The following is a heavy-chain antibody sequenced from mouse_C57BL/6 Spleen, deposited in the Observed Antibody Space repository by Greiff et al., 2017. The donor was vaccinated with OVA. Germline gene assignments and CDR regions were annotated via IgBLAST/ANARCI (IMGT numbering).Heavy chain of an antibody. J-gene: IGHJ1*03. CDR1: GFTFSSYA. CDR2: ISDGGSYT. V-gene: IGHV5-4*01. CDR3: ARGGDYYGSSYGYFDV. D-gene: IGHD1-1*01. Sequence: EVHLVESGGGLVKPGGSLKLSCAASGFTFSSYAMSWVRQTPEKRLEWVATISDGGSYTYYPDNVKGRFTISRDNAKNNLYLQMSHLKSEDTAMYYCARGGDYYGSSYGYFDVWGTGTTVTVSS.